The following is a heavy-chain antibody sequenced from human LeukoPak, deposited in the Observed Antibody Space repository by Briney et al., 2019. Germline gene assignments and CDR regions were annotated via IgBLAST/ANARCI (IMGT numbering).Heavy chain of an antibody. J-gene: IGHJ6*02. V-gene: IGHV3-33*01. CDR2: IWYDGSNK. D-gene: IGHD6-19*01. CDR1: GFTFSSYG. CDR3: ARDGNIAVAGLYYYYGMDV. Sequence: GRSLRLSCAASGFTFSSYGMHWVRQAPGKGLEWVAVIWYDGSNKYYADSVKGRFIISRDNSKNTLYLQMNSLRAEDTAVYYCARDGNIAVAGLYYYYGMDVWGQGTTVTVSS.